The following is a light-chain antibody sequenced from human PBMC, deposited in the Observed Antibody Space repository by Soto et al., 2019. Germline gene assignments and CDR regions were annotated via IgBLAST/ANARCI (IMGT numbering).Light chain of an antibody. CDR2: GAS. CDR1: HSVRSN. CDR3: QQYNNWPQLT. Sequence: EIVMTQSPATLSVSPGDRVTLSCRASHSVRSNSAWYQQKPGQAPRLLIYGASTRATGIPARFSGSGSGTEFTPTISSLQSEDFAVYYCQQYNNWPQLTFGGGTKVDIK. J-gene: IGKJ4*01. V-gene: IGKV3-15*01.